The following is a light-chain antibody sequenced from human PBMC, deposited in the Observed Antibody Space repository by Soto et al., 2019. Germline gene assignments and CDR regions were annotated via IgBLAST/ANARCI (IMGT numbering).Light chain of an antibody. CDR2: DAS. Sequence: EIVLTQSPATLSLSPVERATLSCRASQSLSGYLAWYQQKPGQAPRLLIYDASNRATGIPARFSGSGSETDFTLTISSLEPEDFAVYYCQQRSDWPWTFGQGTKVDIK. CDR1: QSLSGY. J-gene: IGKJ1*01. V-gene: IGKV3-11*01. CDR3: QQRSDWPWT.